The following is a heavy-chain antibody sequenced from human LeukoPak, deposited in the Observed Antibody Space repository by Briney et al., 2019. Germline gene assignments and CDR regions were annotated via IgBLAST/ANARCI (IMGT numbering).Heavy chain of an antibody. Sequence: TSETLSLTCTVSGYSISSGYYWGWIRQPPGKGLEWIGSIYHSGSTYYNPSLKSRVTISVDTSKNQFSLKLSSVTAADTAVYYCARSGWLRAFDIWGQGTMVTVSS. D-gene: IGHD5-12*01. CDR3: ARSGWLRAFDI. V-gene: IGHV4-38-2*02. CDR1: GYSISSGYY. J-gene: IGHJ3*02. CDR2: IYHSGST.